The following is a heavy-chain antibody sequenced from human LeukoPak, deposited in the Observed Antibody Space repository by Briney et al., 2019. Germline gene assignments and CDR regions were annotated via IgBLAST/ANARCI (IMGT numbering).Heavy chain of an antibody. Sequence: SETLSLTCTVSGGSISSYYWSWIRQPPGKGLEWIGYIYYSGSTNYNPSLKSRVTISVDTSKNQFSLKLSSVTAADTAVYYCARGPMITFGGVILYYFDYWGQGTLVTVSS. CDR1: GGSISSYY. V-gene: IGHV4-59*01. CDR3: ARGPMITFGGVILYYFDY. CDR2: IYYSGST. J-gene: IGHJ4*02. D-gene: IGHD3-16*02.